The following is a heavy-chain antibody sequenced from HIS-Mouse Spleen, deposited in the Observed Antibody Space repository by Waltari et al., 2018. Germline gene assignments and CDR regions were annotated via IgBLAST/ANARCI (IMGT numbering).Heavy chain of an antibody. V-gene: IGHV3-15*01. J-gene: IGHJ3*02. CDR3: TTELLWFGELAAFDI. D-gene: IGHD3-10*01. Sequence: EVQLVESGGGLVKPGGSLRLSCAASGFTFSTAWMSWVRQAPGKGLELVGRIKSKTDGGTTDYAAPVKGRFTISRDDSKNTLYLQMNSLKTEDTAVYYCTTELLWFGELAAFDIWGQGTMVTVSS. CDR2: IKSKTDGGTT. CDR1: GFTFSTAW.